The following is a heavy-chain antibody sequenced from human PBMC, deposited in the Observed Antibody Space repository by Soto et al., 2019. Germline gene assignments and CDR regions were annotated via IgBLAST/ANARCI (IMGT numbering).Heavy chain of an antibody. Sequence: QVQLVQSGAEVKKPGASVKVSCKASGYTFTSYGISWVRQAPGQGLEWMGWISTYNGNTNYAQKLQGRVTMTTDTSPTTAYMELRSLTSDDTAVYYCARDRHYSKYATMDVWGKGTKVTVSS. CDR1: GYTFTSYG. CDR3: ARDRHYSKYATMDV. V-gene: IGHV1-18*01. J-gene: IGHJ6*03. D-gene: IGHD4-4*01. CDR2: ISTYNGNT.